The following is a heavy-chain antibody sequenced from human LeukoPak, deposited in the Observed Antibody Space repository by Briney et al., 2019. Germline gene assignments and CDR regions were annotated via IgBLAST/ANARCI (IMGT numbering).Heavy chain of an antibody. D-gene: IGHD1-1*01. CDR3: ARVEATTGRNYHYYYMDV. Sequence: GGSLRLSCAASGFYFSGYSMNWVRQAPGKGLEWVSSINTGSTYMYYADSVKGRFTVSRDNAKNSLHLQMYSLRAEDTAVYFCARVEATTGRNYHYYYMDVWGKGTTVTVSS. J-gene: IGHJ6*03. V-gene: IGHV3-21*06. CDR2: INTGSTYM. CDR1: GFYFSGYS.